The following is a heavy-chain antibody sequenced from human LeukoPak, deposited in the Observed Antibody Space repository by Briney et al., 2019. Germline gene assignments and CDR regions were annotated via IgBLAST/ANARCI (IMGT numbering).Heavy chain of an antibody. D-gene: IGHD2-8*01. CDR2: VSGGGHNT. CDR3: AKDRRSWYYPFYS. Sequence: PGGSLRLSCVASGFTFSSYAMSWVRQAPGKGLEWVSVVSGGGHNTYYADSVKGRFTMSRDNSKRTVSLQMNSLRAEDTAVYYCAKDRRSWYYPFYSWGQGTLVTVSS. V-gene: IGHV3-23*01. CDR1: GFTFSSYA. J-gene: IGHJ4*02.